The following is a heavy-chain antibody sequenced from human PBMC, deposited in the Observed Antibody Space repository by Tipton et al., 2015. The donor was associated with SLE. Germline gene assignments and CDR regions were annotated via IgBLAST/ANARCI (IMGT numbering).Heavy chain of an antibody. CDR3: AKGGWLVGGYFDY. D-gene: IGHD6-19*01. V-gene: IGHV3-30*02. J-gene: IGHJ4*02. CDR2: IRYDGSNK. Sequence: SLRLSCAASGFTFSSYGMHWVRQAPGKGLEWVAFIRYDGSNKYYADSVKGRFTISRDNSKNTLYLQMNSLRAEDTAVYYCAKGGWLVGGYFDYWGQGTLVTVSS. CDR1: GFTFSSYG.